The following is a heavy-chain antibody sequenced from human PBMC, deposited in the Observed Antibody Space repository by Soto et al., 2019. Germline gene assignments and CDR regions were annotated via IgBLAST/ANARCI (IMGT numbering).Heavy chain of an antibody. CDR3: ARAVAVPADFDY. J-gene: IGHJ4*02. CDR1: GYTFTGYA. CDR2: INAGNGNT. D-gene: IGHD6-19*01. Sequence: QVQLVQSGAEEKKPGASVKVSCKASGYTFTGYAMHWVRQAPGQRLEWMGWINAGNGNTKYSQKFQGRVTITRDTSAGAAYMELSILSSEDTAVYYCARAVAVPADFDYWGQGPLVTVSS. V-gene: IGHV1-3*05.